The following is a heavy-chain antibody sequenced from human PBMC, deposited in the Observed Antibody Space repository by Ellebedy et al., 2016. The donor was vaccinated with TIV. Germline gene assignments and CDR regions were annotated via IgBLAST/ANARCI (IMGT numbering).Heavy chain of an antibody. CDR3: AKYGFGGSHSPFDY. V-gene: IGHV3-30-3*02. D-gene: IGHD1-26*01. Sequence: GESLKISXAASGFTFSSYAMHWVRQAPGKGLEWVAVISYDGSNKYYADSVKGRFTISRDNSKNTLYLQMNSLRAEDTAVYYCAKYGFGGSHSPFDYWGQGTLVTVSS. J-gene: IGHJ4*02. CDR2: ISYDGSNK. CDR1: GFTFSSYA.